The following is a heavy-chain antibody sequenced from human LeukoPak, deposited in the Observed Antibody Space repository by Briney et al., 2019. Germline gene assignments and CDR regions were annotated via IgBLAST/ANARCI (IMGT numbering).Heavy chain of an antibody. CDR1: GYSFTSYW. Sequence: GESLKISCKGSGYSFTSYWIGWGRQMAGKGLEWMGIIYPGDSDTRYSPSFEGQFTLSADKSISTASLQWSSLKASDTAMYYCASITGGDDLGWFDPWGQGTLVTVSS. D-gene: IGHD4-17*01. V-gene: IGHV5-51*01. CDR2: IYPGDSDT. J-gene: IGHJ5*02. CDR3: ASITGGDDLGWFDP.